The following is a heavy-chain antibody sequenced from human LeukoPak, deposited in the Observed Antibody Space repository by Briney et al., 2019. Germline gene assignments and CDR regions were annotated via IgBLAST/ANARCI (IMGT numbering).Heavy chain of an antibody. J-gene: IGHJ5*02. D-gene: IGHD6-19*01. CDR2: IIPIFGTA. V-gene: IGHV1-69*01. CDR1: GGTFSSYA. CDR3: ARRVAVAGTNWFDP. Sequence: ASVNVSCKASGGTFSSYAISWVRQAPGPGLEWMGGIIPIFGTANYAQKFQGRVTITADESTSTAYTELSSVRSEDTAVYYCARRVAVAGTNWFDPWGQGTLVTVSS.